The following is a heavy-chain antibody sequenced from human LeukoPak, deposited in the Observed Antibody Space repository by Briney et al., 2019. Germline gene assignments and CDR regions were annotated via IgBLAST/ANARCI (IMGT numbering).Heavy chain of an antibody. CDR2: IYYSGST. D-gene: IGHD4-17*01. J-gene: IGHJ3*02. V-gene: IGHV4-59*01. CDR3: ARKGHGAHPDAFDI. CDR1: GGSISSYY. Sequence: SETLSLTCTVSGGSISSYYWSWIRQPPGKGLEWIGYIYYSGSTNYNPSLKSRVTISVDTSKNQFSLKLSSVTAADTAVYYCARKGHGAHPDAFDIWGQGTLVTVSS.